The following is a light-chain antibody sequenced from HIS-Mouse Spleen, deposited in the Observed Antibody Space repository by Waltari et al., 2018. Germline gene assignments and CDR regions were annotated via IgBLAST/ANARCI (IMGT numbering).Light chain of an antibody. CDR2: EDN. CDR1: SGSIASNH. J-gene: IGLJ2*01. Sequence: NFMLTQPHSVSESPGKTVTISCTGSSGSIASNHVQWYQQRPGSAPPTVIYEDNQRPPGVPDRFSGSIDSSSNSASLTISGLKTEDEADYYCQSYDSSNVVFGGGTKLTVL. V-gene: IGLV6-57*02. CDR3: QSYDSSNVV.